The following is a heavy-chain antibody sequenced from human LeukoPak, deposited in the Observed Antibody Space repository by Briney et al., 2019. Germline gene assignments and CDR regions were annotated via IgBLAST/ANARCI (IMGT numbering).Heavy chain of an antibody. CDR1: GFTVSSNY. V-gene: IGHV3-66*01. CDR3: ATAPLSTTYSFTWEHDY. CDR2: IYTDGNT. Sequence: GGSLRLSCAASGFTVSSNYMSWVRQAPGKGLELVSVIYTDGNTYYADSVKGRFTISRDNSKNTLYLQMNGLRAEGTAVYYCATAPLSTTYSFTWEHDYWGQGTLVTVSS. J-gene: IGHJ4*02. D-gene: IGHD1/OR15-1a*01.